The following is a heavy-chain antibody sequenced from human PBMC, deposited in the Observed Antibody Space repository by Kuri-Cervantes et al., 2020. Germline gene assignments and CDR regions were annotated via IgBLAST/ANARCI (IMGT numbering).Heavy chain of an antibody. D-gene: IGHD7-27*01. Sequence: GESLKISCAASGFTFSSYGMHWVRQAPGKGLEWVAVIWYDGSNKYYADSVKGQFTISRDNSKNTLYLQMNSLRAEDTAVYYCARVQLGMSGWFDPWGQGTLVTVSS. CDR3: ARVQLGMSGWFDP. J-gene: IGHJ5*02. CDR1: GFTFSSYG. CDR2: IWYDGSNK. V-gene: IGHV3-33*01.